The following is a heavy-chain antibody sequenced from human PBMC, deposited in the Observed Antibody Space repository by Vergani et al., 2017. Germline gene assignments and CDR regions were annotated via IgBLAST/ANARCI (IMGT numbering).Heavy chain of an antibody. CDR2: ITPFDSKI. J-gene: IGHJ4*02. Sequence: EVQLVQSGAEVKKPGESLKISCKASGYNFPIHWIGWVRQMSGKGLQWMGNITPFDSKIAYSPSFQGQVIMSIDKSITTAYLQWRSLEASDTAIYYCTRHVPCGDGACLHFDHWGQGTQVTVSS. CDR1: GYNFPIHW. CDR3: TRHVPCGDGACLHFDH. V-gene: IGHV5-51*01. D-gene: IGHD2-21*01.